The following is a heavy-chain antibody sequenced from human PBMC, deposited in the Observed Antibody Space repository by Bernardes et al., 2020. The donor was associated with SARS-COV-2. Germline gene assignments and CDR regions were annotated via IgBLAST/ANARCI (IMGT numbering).Heavy chain of an antibody. CDR3: AAGEFSGYDWRLPFDL. V-gene: IGHV1-58*01. Sequence: SVKVSCKTSGFSFSSASVQWVRQARGHRLEWIGWIVAGNGKTNYAQHFQDRVTINRDMSTSTAYLELTSLRSDDTGVYFCAAGEFSGYDWRLPFDLWGQGTKVSVSS. D-gene: IGHD5-12*01. J-gene: IGHJ3*01. CDR1: GFSFSSAS. CDR2: IVAGNGKT.